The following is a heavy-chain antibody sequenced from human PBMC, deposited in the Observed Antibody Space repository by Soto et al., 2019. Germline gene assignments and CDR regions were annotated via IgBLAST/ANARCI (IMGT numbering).Heavy chain of an antibody. CDR3: ARASGSPLRVYAALGF. CDR2: INPYTSTT. V-gene: IGHV1-2*02. J-gene: IGHJ4*02. D-gene: IGHD6-13*01. Sequence: QVQLVQSGAEMKKLGASVKVSCKASGYSFTHYYVHWVRQAPGQGLEWMGWINPYTSTTTYAAKFEGRISMTRDKSVSTAYMELSGLRSDDSALYFCARASGSPLRVYAALGFWGQGTLVAVSS. CDR1: GYSFTHYY.